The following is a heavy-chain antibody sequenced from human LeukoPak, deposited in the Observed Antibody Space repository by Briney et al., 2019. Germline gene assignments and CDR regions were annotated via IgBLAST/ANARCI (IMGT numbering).Heavy chain of an antibody. CDR3: ARKALLERNAFDI. D-gene: IGHD1-1*01. V-gene: IGHV3-66*01. Sequence: GGSLRLSCAASGFTVSSNYMSWVRQAPGKGLEWVSVIYSGGSTYYADSVKGRFTISRDNSKNTLYLQMNSLRAEDTAVYYCARKALLERNAFDIWGQGTMVTVSS. CDR1: GFTVSSNY. J-gene: IGHJ3*02. CDR2: IYSGGST.